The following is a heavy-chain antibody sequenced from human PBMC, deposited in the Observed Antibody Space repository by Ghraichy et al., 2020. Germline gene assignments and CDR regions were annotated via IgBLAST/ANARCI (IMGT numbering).Heavy chain of an antibody. CDR2: IYYSGST. V-gene: IGHV4-39*01. D-gene: IGHD3-10*01. CDR1: GGSISSSSYY. Sequence: SETLSLTCTVSGGSISSSSYYWGWIRQPPGKGLEWIGSIYYSGSTYYNPSLKSRVTISVDTSKNQFSLKLSSVTAADTAVYYCARLMDPYYFDYWGQGTLVTVSS. CDR3: ARLMDPYYFDY. J-gene: IGHJ4*02.